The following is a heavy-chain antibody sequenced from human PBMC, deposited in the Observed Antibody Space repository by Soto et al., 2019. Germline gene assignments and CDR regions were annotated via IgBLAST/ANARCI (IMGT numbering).Heavy chain of an antibody. V-gene: IGHV3-33*01. D-gene: IGHD2-15*01. Sequence: QVQLVESGGGVVQPGRSLRLSCAASGFTFSSYGMHWVRQAPGKGLEWVAVIWYDGSNNYYADSVKGRFTISRDNSKXXRXXQMNSLRAEDTAVYYCARDGYCSGGSCYSVPVFDYWGQGTLVTVSS. CDR1: GFTFSSYG. CDR3: ARDGYCSGGSCYSVPVFDY. J-gene: IGHJ4*02. CDR2: IWYDGSNN.